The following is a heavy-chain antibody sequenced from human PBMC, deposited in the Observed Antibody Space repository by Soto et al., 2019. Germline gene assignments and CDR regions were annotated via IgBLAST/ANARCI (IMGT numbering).Heavy chain of an antibody. CDR1: GFSLTNTGVT. J-gene: IGHJ5*01. D-gene: IGHD3-9*01. CDR3: AHSPFEILAGPFHS. CDR2: MYWHDDK. Sequence: QITLKESGPTLVKPTQTLTLTCTFSGFSLTNTGVTVGWIRQPPGKALEWLALMYWHDDKRYNPSLRNRLTIANDIYKNPVDLILANVAPVDTATYFCAHSPFEILAGPFHSWGRGTLVTVSS. V-gene: IGHV2-5*01.